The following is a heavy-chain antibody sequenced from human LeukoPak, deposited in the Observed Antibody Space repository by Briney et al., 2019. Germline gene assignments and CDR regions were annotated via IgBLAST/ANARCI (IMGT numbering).Heavy chain of an antibody. Sequence: PGGSLRLSCAASGSTFSSYSMNWVRQAPGKGLEWVSSISSSSSYIYYADSVKGRFTISRDNAKNSLYLQMNSLRAEDTAVYYCARVGDYVWGSYRYHYFDYWGQGTLVTVSS. D-gene: IGHD3-16*02. V-gene: IGHV3-21*01. CDR3: ARVGDYVWGSYRYHYFDY. CDR1: GSTFSSYS. CDR2: ISSSSSYI. J-gene: IGHJ4*02.